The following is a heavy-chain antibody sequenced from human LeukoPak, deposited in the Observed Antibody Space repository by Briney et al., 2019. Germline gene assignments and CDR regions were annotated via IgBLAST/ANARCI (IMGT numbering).Heavy chain of an antibody. J-gene: IGHJ5*02. Sequence: GGSLRLSCAASGFTFSSYAMSWVRQAPGEGLEWVSAISGSGGSTYYADSVKGRFTISRDNSKNTLYLQMNSLRAEDTAVYYCAKEGGQTGYQNWFDPWGQGTLVTVSS. CDR3: AKEGGQTGYQNWFDP. V-gene: IGHV3-23*01. D-gene: IGHD3-9*01. CDR2: ISGSGGST. CDR1: GFTFSSYA.